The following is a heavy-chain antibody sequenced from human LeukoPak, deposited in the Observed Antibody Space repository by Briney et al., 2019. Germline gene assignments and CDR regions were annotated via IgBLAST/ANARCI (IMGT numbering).Heavy chain of an antibody. J-gene: IGHJ4*02. D-gene: IGHD6-13*01. Sequence: GGTLRLSCAASGFTFSSYDMHWVRHATGKGLEWVSAIGTAGDTYYPGSVTGRFTISRENAKNSLYLQMNSLRAGDTAVYYCARGSSWYGIDYGGEGTLVIVSS. V-gene: IGHV3-13*01. CDR2: IGTAGDT. CDR3: ARGSSWYGIDY. CDR1: GFTFSSYD.